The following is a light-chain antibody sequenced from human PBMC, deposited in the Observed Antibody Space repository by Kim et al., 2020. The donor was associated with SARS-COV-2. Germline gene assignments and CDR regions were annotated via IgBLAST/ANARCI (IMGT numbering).Light chain of an antibody. V-gene: IGKV3D-7*01. CDR1: QSVSSSY. CDR2: GAS. Sequence: PGERVTLSCRASQSVSSSYLTWYQQKPGQAPRLLIYGASTRATGIPARFSGSGSGTDFTLTISSLQPEDFAVYYCQQDYNLITFGQGTRLEIK. CDR3: QQDYNLIT. J-gene: IGKJ5*01.